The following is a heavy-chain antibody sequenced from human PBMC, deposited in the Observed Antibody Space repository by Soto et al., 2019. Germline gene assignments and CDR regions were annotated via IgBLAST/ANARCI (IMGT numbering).Heavy chain of an antibody. CDR1: GLTFSSYS. CDR2: ITYSSSTI. D-gene: IGHD3-10*01. Sequence: EVQLVESGGGLVQPGGSLRLSCAASGLTFSSYSMNWVRQAPGKGLEWVSYITYSSSTIYYADSLKGRFTISRDNAKNSLYLQMNSLRAEDTAVYYCATGREGSYYPYYFDYWGQGTLVTVSS. V-gene: IGHV3-48*01. CDR3: ATGREGSYYPYYFDY. J-gene: IGHJ4*02.